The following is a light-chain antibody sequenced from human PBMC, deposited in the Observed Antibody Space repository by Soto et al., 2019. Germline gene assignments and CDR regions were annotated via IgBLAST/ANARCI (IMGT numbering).Light chain of an antibody. J-gene: IGKJ1*01. Sequence: DIVLTQSPGTLSSSPGERATLSCRASQSISSSYLAWYQQRPGQAPRLLIYGASSRATGIPDRFSGSGSGTDFTLIISRLEPEDFAVYYCQQYGLSPWTFGQGTKVEI. V-gene: IGKV3-20*01. CDR3: QQYGLSPWT. CDR2: GAS. CDR1: QSISSSY.